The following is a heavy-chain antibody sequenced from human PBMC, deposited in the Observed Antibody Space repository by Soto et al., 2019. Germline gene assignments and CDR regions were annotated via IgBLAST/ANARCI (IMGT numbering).Heavy chain of an antibody. CDR3: ARAQCSSTDCSNFFSPWDS. CDR2: IRQDGSEE. D-gene: IGHD2-2*01. J-gene: IGHJ4*02. Sequence: GGSLRLSCAASGFTFSRHWMSWVRQAPGKGLQWVANIRQDGSEEYYVDSVKGRFTISRDNAKKSLYLQMGSLRADDTAVYFCARAQCSSTDCSNFFSPWDSWGQGTLVTVSS. CDR1: GFTFSRHW. V-gene: IGHV3-7*01.